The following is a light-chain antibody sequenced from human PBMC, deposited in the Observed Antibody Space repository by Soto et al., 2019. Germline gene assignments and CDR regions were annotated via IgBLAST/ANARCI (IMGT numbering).Light chain of an antibody. CDR2: DAS. CDR1: QSVSSY. CDR3: QQRSNWPPIT. V-gene: IGKV3-11*01. J-gene: IGKJ5*01. Sequence: EIVLTQSPATVSLTPGERATLSCRASQSVSSYLAWYQQKPGQAPRLLIYDASNRATGIPARFSGSGSGTDFTLTISSLEPEDFAVYYCQQRSNWPPITFGQGRRLEI.